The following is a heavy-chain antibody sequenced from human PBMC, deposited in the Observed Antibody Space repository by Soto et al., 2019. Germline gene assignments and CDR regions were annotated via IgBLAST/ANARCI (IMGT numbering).Heavy chain of an antibody. D-gene: IGHD5-12*01. J-gene: IGHJ6*02. Sequence: GASVKVSCKASGYTFTRSGISWVRQAPGQGLERMGWISTYNGDTNYAQTFQGRVTMTTDTSTSTVHMEVRSLRSDDTAVYYCAREGVAPYYYYGMDVWGQGTPVTVSS. CDR3: AREGVAPYYYYGMDV. V-gene: IGHV1-18*01. CDR2: ISTYNGDT. CDR1: GYTFTRSG.